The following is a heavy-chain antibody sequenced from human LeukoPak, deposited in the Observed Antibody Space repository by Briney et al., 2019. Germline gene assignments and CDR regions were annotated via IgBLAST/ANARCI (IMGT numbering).Heavy chain of an antibody. CDR1: GCTFSSNG. V-gene: IGHV1-69*01. CDR2: IIPIFGTP. Sequence: ASVKVSCKASGCTFSSNGISLVRQAPGQGLEWMGGIIPIFGTPNYAQKCQCRVTITEAESTSTAYMELMSLRAEDTAVYYCARGSGSITMVRGVFYGMDVWGQGTTVTVSS. CDR3: ARGSGSITMVRGVFYGMDV. J-gene: IGHJ6*02. D-gene: IGHD3-10*01.